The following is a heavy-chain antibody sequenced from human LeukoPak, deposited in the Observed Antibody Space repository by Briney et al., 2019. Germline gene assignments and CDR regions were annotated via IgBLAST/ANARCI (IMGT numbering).Heavy chain of an antibody. D-gene: IGHD6-19*01. V-gene: IGHV3-20*04. J-gene: IGHJ4*02. Sequence: GGSLRLSCAASGFRFDDHGMSWVRQAPGKGLEWVSGINWNGGSTGYADSEKGRFTISRDNAKNSLYLQMNSLRAEDTALYYCAGGDRNGWYFDYWGQGILVTVSS. CDR3: AGGDRNGWYFDY. CDR2: INWNGGST. CDR1: GFRFDDHG.